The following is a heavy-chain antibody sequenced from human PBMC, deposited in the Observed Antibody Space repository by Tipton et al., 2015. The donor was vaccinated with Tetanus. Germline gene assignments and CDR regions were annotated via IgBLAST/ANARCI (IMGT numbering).Heavy chain of an antibody. CDR2: ITPIFGTT. Sequence: QLVQSGAEMKKPGSSVKVSCKASGGTFTNYALSWVRQAPGQGLEWVGGITPIFGTTNYAPRFQGRVTITADESTNTAFMELSSLRSEDTAVYYCARDDGYNSGYGHWGQGTLVTVSS. V-gene: IGHV1-69*01. CDR3: ARDDGYNSGYGH. J-gene: IGHJ4*02. CDR1: GGTFTNYA. D-gene: IGHD5-18*01.